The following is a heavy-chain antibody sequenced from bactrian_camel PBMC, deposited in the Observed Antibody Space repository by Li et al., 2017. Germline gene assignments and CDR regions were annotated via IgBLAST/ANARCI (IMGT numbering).Heavy chain of an antibody. CDR1: GFTSSSYY. V-gene: IGHV3-2*01. Sequence: QVQLVESGGGLVQPGGSLTLSCAASGFTSSSYYMNWVRQAPGKGLEWVSSIYSDGSNTNYADSVKGRFTISRDNAKNTVYLQMNSLKFEDTALYFCATDDPGGAWQPSFAYWGQGTQVTVS. D-gene: IGHD7*01. J-gene: IGHJ6*01. CDR2: IYSDGSNT. CDR3: ATDDPGGAWQPSFAY.